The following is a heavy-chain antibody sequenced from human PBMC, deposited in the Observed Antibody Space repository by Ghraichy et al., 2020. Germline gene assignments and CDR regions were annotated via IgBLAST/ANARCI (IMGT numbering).Heavy chain of an antibody. CDR2: ISSRGGTI. CDR3: ARDVVLDS. Sequence: GGSLRLSCAASGFNFNDVYMTWIRQAPGKGLEWLSRISSRGGTIFYAASVKGRFTISRDNSQNSLYLHMNSLRAEDTAIYYCARDVVLDSWGQGVQVIVSS. J-gene: IGHJ4*02. CDR1: GFNFNDVY. D-gene: IGHD6-6*01. V-gene: IGHV3-11*01.